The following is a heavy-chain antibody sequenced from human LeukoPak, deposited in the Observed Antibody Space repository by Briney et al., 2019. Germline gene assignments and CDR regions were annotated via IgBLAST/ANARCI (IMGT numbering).Heavy chain of an antibody. Sequence: PGGSLRLSCAASGFTFSSYEVNWVRQAPGKGLEWVSYIGVSGSTMYYAESVKGRFTISRDNAKNSLYLQMNSLRAEDTAVYYCARERYCSSTSCPHGDLDYWGQGTLVSVSS. J-gene: IGHJ4*02. D-gene: IGHD2-2*01. V-gene: IGHV3-48*03. CDR1: GFTFSSYE. CDR3: ARERYCSSTSCPHGDLDY. CDR2: IGVSGSTM.